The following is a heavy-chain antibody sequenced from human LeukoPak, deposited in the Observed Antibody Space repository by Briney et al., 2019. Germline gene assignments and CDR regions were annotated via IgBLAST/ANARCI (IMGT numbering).Heavy chain of an antibody. CDR3: ARDLARGVIITAVAFDI. Sequence: PGGSLRLSCAASGFTFSSYAMHWVRQAPGKGLEWVAVISYDGSNKYYADSVKGRFTISRDNSKNTLYLQMNSLRAEDTAVYYCARDLARGVIITAVAFDIWGQGTMVTVSS. CDR1: GFTFSSYA. J-gene: IGHJ3*02. CDR2: ISYDGSNK. D-gene: IGHD3-10*01. V-gene: IGHV3-30-3*01.